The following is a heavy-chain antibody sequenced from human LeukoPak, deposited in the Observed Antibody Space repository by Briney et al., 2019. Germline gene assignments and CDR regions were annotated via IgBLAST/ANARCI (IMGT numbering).Heavy chain of an antibody. D-gene: IGHD3-22*01. Sequence: ASVKVSCKASGYTFTSYGISWVRQAPGQGLEWMGWISAYNGNTNYAQKLQGRVTMTTDTSTSTAYMELRSLRSDDTAVYYCARDFPKRITMIVVGDYWGQGTLSPSPQ. CDR3: ARDFPKRITMIVVGDY. V-gene: IGHV1-18*01. J-gene: IGHJ4*02. CDR1: GYTFTSYG. CDR2: ISAYNGNT.